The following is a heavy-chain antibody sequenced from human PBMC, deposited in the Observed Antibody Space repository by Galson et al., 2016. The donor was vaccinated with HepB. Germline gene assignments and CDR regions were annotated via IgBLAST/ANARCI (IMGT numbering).Heavy chain of an antibody. Sequence: SETLSLTCTVSGASISGYYLSWIRQPPGKGLEWIGYIYYSGRTNYNPSLKSRVTISVDTSKNQFSLKLSSVTAADTAVYYCARDYFDSSGYYPPGDALDIWGQGDNGHRLF. CDR1: GASISGYY. V-gene: IGHV4-59*01. CDR2: IYYSGRT. J-gene: IGHJ3*02. CDR3: ARDYFDSSGYYPPGDALDI. D-gene: IGHD3-22*01.